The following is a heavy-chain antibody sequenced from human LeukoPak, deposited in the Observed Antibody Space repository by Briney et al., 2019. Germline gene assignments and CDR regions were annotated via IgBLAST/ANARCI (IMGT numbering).Heavy chain of an antibody. D-gene: IGHD2-21*02. Sequence: GALRLSCAASEFTFGSYWMTWVRQAPGKGLEGVANINRDGSKNHFVDSVKGRFTISRDNAKNFLYLQMNSLRAEDTAVYFCARDSSPYCGDDCYFDAFDLWGQGTMVTVSS. CDR3: ARDSSPYCGDDCYFDAFDL. CDR1: EFTFGSYW. J-gene: IGHJ3*01. CDR2: INRDGSKN. V-gene: IGHV3-7*03.